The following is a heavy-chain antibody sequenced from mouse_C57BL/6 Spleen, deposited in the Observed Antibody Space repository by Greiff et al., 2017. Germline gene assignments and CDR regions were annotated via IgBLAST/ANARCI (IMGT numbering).Heavy chain of an antibody. D-gene: IGHD1-1*01. Sequence: EVQLQQSGAELVRPGASVKLSCTASGFNIKDDYMHWVKQRPEQGLEWIGWIDPENGDTEYASKFQGKATITADTSSNTAYLQLSSLTSEETAVYYCTGTTVVATRGNAMDYWGQGTSVTVSS. V-gene: IGHV14-4*01. J-gene: IGHJ4*01. CDR1: GFNIKDDY. CDR2: IDPENGDT. CDR3: TGTTVVATRGNAMDY.